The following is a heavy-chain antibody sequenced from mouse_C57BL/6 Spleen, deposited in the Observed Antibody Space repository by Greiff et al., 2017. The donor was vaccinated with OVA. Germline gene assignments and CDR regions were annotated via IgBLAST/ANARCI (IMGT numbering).Heavy chain of an antibody. D-gene: IGHD2-1*01. CDR2: IDPEDGET. Sequence: EVQLQQSGAELVKPGASVKLSCTASGFTITDYYMYWVKQRTEQGLEWIGRIDPEDGETNYDPKFKGKATIPADTSSHTAYMKLISLTSEDTAVYYCAFYGNSPSYWGQGTLVTVSA. V-gene: IGHV14-2*01. J-gene: IGHJ3*01. CDR1: GFTITDYY. CDR3: AFYGNSPSY.